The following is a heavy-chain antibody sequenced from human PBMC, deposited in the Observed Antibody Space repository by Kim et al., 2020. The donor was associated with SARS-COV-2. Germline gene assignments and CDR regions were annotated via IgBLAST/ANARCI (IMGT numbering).Heavy chain of an antibody. Sequence: GRSLRLSCAASGFTFSSYGMHWVRQAPGKGLEWVAVISYDGSNKYYADSVKGRFTISRDNSKNTLYLQMNSLRAEDTAVYYCARDRTMVRGVIFDYWGQG. J-gene: IGHJ4*02. CDR2: ISYDGSNK. D-gene: IGHD3-10*01. V-gene: IGHV3-33*05. CDR1: GFTFSSYG. CDR3: ARDRTMVRGVIFDY.